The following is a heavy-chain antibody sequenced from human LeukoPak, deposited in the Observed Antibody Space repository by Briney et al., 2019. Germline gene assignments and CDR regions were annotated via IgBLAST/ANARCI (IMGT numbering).Heavy chain of an antibody. Sequence: SETLSLTCTVSGGSISSYYWSWIRQAPGKGLEWIGYIYYSGSTNYNPSLKSRVTISVDTSKNQFSLKLSSVTAADTAVYYCARGGQLLLPYYFDYWGQGTLVTVSS. CDR1: GGSISSYY. J-gene: IGHJ4*02. D-gene: IGHD2-2*01. V-gene: IGHV4-59*01. CDR2: IYYSGST. CDR3: ARGGQLLLPYYFDY.